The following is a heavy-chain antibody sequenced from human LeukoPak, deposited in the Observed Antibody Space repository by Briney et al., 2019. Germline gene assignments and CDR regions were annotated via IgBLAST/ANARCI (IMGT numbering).Heavy chain of an antibody. V-gene: IGHV4-39*01. D-gene: IGHD6-19*01. CDR2: IYYTGST. CDR1: GGSISSGSYN. CDR3: ATLIYSSVWYFDY. J-gene: IGHJ4*02. Sequence: SETLSLTCTVSGGSISSGSYNWGWIRQPPGKGLEWIGSIYYTGSTYYNPSLKSRVSISVDTSKNQFSLRLSSVTAADTAVYHCATLIYSSVWYFDYWGQGTLVTVSS.